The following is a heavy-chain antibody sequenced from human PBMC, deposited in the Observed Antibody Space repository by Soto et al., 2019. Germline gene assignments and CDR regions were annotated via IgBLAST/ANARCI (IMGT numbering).Heavy chain of an antibody. CDR1: GFLVRSYY. D-gene: IGHD3-22*01. CDR2: FHTDGST. J-gene: IGHJ4*02. V-gene: IGHV3-66*01. CDR3: AKFGYYYDSSGYSTILAHIDY. Sequence: PGGSLRLSCAVSGFLVRSYYMSWVRQAPGKGLEWVSVFHTDGSTHYADSVKDRFTISRDDSKSTLYLQMNSLRAEDTAVYYCAKFGYYYDSSGYSTILAHIDYWGQGTLVTVSS.